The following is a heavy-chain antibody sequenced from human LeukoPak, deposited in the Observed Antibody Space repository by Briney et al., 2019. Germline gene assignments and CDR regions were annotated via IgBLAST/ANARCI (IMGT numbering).Heavy chain of an antibody. CDR3: ARHGSYSYYFDH. CDR1: GGSISSYY. Sequence: PSETLSLTCTVSGGSISSYYWSWIRQPPGKGLEWIGYIYYSGSTNYNPSLKSRVTISVDTSKNQFSLKLSSVTAADTAVYYCARHGSYSYYFDHWGQGTLVTVSS. J-gene: IGHJ4*02. V-gene: IGHV4-59*08. D-gene: IGHD1-26*01. CDR2: IYYSGST.